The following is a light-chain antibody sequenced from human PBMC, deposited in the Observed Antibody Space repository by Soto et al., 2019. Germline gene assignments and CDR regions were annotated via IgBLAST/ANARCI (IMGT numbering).Light chain of an antibody. CDR1: QSVSTN. CDR2: GAS. CDR3: QQFSSSPS. V-gene: IGKV3-15*01. Sequence: EIVMTQSPTTLSVSPGERATLSCRASQSVSTNLAWYQQNPGQVPTLLIYGASTRASGIPARFSGRGSGTEFTLTIGSLQSEDFAVYYCQQFSSSPSFGQGTRL. J-gene: IGKJ5*01.